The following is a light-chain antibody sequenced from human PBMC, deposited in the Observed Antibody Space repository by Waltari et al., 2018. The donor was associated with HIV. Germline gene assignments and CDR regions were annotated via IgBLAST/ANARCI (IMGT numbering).Light chain of an antibody. CDR1: DLARTL. CDR3: QVWENSRDQS. CDR2: DGR. J-gene: IGLJ1*01. V-gene: IGLV3-21*01. Sequence: SYVLTQPPSVSVAPGETARITCGGTDLARTLVHWYPQKSGLAPLLVIYDGRLRPSGIPARLSGSNSGNTATLTISRVEGADEADYYCQVWENSRDQSFGPGTRVTV.